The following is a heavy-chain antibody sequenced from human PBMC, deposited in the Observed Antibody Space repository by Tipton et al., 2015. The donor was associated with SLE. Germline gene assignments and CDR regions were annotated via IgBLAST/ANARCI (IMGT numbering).Heavy chain of an antibody. D-gene: IGHD2-21*01. CDR2: ISASSSYI. V-gene: IGHV3-21*04. CDR3: AKNAEKHCGGDCSPFDY. CDR1: GFAFSSYS. J-gene: IGHJ4*02. Sequence: GSLRLSCGASGFAFSSYSMQWVRQAPGKGLEWVSSISASSSYIDHADSVKGQFTISRGTSKNTLYLQMSSLRPEDTAVYYCAKNAEKHCGGDCSPFDYWGQGTLVTVSS.